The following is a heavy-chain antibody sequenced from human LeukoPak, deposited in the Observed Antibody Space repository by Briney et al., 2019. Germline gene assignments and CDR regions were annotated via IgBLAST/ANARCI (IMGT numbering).Heavy chain of an antibody. D-gene: IGHD1-26*01. V-gene: IGHV1-46*01. CDR2: INPSGGST. Sequence: ASVNVSCKASGYTFTSYYMHWVRQAPGQGLEWMGIINPSGGSTSYAQKFQGRVTMTRDTSTSTVYMELSSLRSEDTAVYYCARVSTVVQYYYYYYGMDVWGQGTTVTVSS. J-gene: IGHJ6*02. CDR3: ARVSTVVQYYYYYYGMDV. CDR1: GYTFTSYY.